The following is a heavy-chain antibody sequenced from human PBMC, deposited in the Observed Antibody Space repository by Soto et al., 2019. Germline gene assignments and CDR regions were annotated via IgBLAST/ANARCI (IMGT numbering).Heavy chain of an antibody. CDR3: ARSLLQGDF. CDR2: INPNGGST. V-gene: IGHV1-46*01. CDR1: GYTFIHYY. J-gene: IGHJ4*02. Sequence: QVQLVQSGAEVKKPGASVKISCKASGYTFIHYYIHWVRQAPGQGLEWMAIINPNGGSTNYAQKFQGRVTVTSDTSTTTVSMELNSLESDDTAVYFCARSLLQGDFGGQGTLVTVSS. D-gene: IGHD2-21*01.